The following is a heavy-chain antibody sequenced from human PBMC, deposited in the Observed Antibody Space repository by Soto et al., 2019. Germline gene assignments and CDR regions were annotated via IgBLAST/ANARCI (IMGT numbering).Heavy chain of an antibody. D-gene: IGHD2-15*01. CDR3: AIHGHCSGGSCYWGGWFDP. CDR1: GGSISSYY. CDR2: IYYSGST. J-gene: IGHJ5*02. V-gene: IGHV4-59*08. Sequence: SETLSLTCTVSGGSISSYYWSWIRQPPGKGLEWIGYIYYSGSTNYNPSLKSRVTISVDTSKNQFSLKLSSVTAADTAVYYCAIHGHCSGGSCYWGGWFDPWGQGTLVTVS.